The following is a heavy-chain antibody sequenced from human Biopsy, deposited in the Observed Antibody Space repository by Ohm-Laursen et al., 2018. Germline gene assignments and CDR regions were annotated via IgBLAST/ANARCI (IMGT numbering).Heavy chain of an antibody. J-gene: IGHJ3*02. D-gene: IGHD2/OR15-2a*01. CDR1: GGSVCDYF. Sequence: GTLSLTCSVSGGSVCDYFLSWIRLVPGKRPEWIGYTYYRGTSENNPSLRSRVTTSVDTSRNQFFLNMKSVTGADTAVYYCAAFPFSGGPAFDIWGQGTTVIVSS. CDR3: AAFPFSGGPAFDI. V-gene: IGHV4-59*02. CDR2: TYYRGTS.